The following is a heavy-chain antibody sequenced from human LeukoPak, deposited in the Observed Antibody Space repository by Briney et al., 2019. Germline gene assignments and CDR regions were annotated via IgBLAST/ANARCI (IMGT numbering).Heavy chain of an antibody. Sequence: GGSLRLSCATSGFTFSSHAMSWVRQAPGKGLQWVSGISGSGDSTYYADSVKGRFTISRDNSRDTLHLQLNSLRAEDTAIYYCAKKSTGYFPFDCWGQGTLVTVSS. D-gene: IGHD3-9*01. CDR1: GFTFSSHA. J-gene: IGHJ4*02. V-gene: IGHV3-23*01. CDR2: ISGSGDST. CDR3: AKKSTGYFPFDC.